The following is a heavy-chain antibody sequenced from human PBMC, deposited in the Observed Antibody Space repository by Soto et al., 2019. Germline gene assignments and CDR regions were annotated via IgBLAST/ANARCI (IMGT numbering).Heavy chain of an antibody. CDR3: ESVKRRSWPLNCFDP. V-gene: IGHV4-59*01. J-gene: IGHJ5*02. CDR1: DLYISSYC. Sequence: PSQTKSHTNTFSDLYISSYCFILIRQKPGKGLEWIGYIYYSGSTNYNPSLKSRVTISVDTSKNQFSLKLSSVTAADTAVYYCESVKRRSWPLNCFDPRGQGTLVTVSS. CDR2: IYYSGST. D-gene: IGHD6-13*01.